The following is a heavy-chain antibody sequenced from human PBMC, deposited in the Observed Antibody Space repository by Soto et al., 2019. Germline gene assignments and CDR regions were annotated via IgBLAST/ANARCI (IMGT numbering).Heavy chain of an antibody. CDR1: GYTFSTYS. J-gene: IGHJ6*01. D-gene: IGHD1-1*01. CDR3: ARGNGMHENYYYYGLDV. CDR2: INGATGQT. V-gene: IGHV1-3*01. Sequence: SVKVSCKASGYTFSTYSMHWVRQAPGHSLEWMGWINGATGQTRSSQRFQDRVTITRDTSASTAYMELSGLRSGHTAVYYCARGNGMHENYYYYGLDVLGQGSTVTASS.